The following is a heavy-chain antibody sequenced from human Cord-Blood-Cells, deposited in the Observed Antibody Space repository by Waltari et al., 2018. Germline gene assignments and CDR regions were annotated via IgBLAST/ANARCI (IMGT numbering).Heavy chain of an antibody. CDR3: AHSTAYYYDSSGYYYWFDP. CDR2: IYWDDHK. D-gene: IGHD3-22*01. Sequence: QITLKESGPTLVKPTQTLTLTCTFSGFSLSTSGVGVGWIRQPPGKALEWLALIYWDDHKRYSPALKSRLTITKDTSKNQVVLTMTNMDPVDTATYYCAHSTAYYYDSSGYYYWFDPWGQGTLVTVSS. J-gene: IGHJ5*02. CDR1: GFSLSTSGVG. V-gene: IGHV2-5*02.